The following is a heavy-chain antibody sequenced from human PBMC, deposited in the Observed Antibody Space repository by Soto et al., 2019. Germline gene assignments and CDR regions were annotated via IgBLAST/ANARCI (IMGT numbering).Heavy chain of an antibody. Sequence: GGSLRLSCAASEFTFSSYAMSWVRQSPGKGLEWVSTITGSGDNTYYADSVKGRFTISRDNSRNTLYLQMNSLRTEDTAVYYCAKDRSVRYNWNPLHWGQGALVTVSS. CDR1: EFTFSSYA. V-gene: IGHV3-23*01. D-gene: IGHD1-20*01. CDR3: AKDRSVRYNWNPLH. J-gene: IGHJ4*02. CDR2: ITGSGDNT.